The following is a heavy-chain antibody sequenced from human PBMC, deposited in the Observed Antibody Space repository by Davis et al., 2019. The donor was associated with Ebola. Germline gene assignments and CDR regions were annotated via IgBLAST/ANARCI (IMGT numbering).Heavy chain of an antibody. CDR2: VDDGGRV. V-gene: IGHV4-34*01. CDR1: DGSVRSYY. D-gene: IGHD3-16*01. Sequence: SETLSLTCTVSDGSVRSYYWNWIRQSPGKGLECIGEVDDGGRVHYNPSLKSRVSISLDTSKNQFSLKVTSMTAADTAVYYCTSYDSWGQGAHVTVSS. J-gene: IGHJ4*02. CDR3: TSYDS.